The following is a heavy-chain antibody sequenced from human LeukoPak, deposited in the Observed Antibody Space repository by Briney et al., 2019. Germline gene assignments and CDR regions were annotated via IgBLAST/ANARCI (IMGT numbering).Heavy chain of an antibody. CDR2: IYSGGST. V-gene: IGHV3-53*01. D-gene: IGHD6-19*01. Sequence: GGSLRLSCAASGFTVSSNYMSWVRQAPGKGLEWVSVIYSGGSTYYADSVKGRFTISRDNSKNTLYLQMNSLRAEDTAVYYCAKRLAVAGTPYYFDYWGQGTLVTVSS. CDR3: AKRLAVAGTPYYFDY. J-gene: IGHJ4*02. CDR1: GFTVSSNY.